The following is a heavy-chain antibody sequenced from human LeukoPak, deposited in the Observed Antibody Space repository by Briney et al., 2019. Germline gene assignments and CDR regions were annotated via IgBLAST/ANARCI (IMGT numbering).Heavy chain of an antibody. J-gene: IGHJ4*02. Sequence: GASVKVSCKASGGTFSSYAISWVRQAPGQGLEWMGGIIPIFGTANYAQKFQGRVTITADESTSTAYMELSSLRSEDTAVYYCAREVSYSSGWTFFDYWGQGTLVTVSS. CDR3: AREVSYSSGWTFFDY. CDR1: GGTFSSYA. D-gene: IGHD6-19*01. V-gene: IGHV1-69*13. CDR2: IIPIFGTA.